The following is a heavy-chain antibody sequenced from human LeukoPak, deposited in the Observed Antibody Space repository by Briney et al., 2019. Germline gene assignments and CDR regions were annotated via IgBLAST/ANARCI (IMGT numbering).Heavy chain of an antibody. CDR2: INHSGST. D-gene: IGHD3-22*01. V-gene: IGHV4-34*01. CDR3: ARESYDSSGYCFDY. J-gene: IGHJ4*02. CDR1: GGSFSGYY. Sequence: SETLSLTRAVYGGSFSGYYWSWIRQPPGKGLEWIGGINHSGSTNYNPSLKSRVTISVDTSKNQFSLKLSSVTAADTAVYYCARESYDSSGYCFDYWGQGTLVTVSS.